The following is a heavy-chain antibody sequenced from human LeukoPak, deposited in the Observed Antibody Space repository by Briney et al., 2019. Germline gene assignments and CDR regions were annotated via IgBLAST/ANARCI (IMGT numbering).Heavy chain of an antibody. CDR1: GHTFFTFG. J-gene: IGHJ4*02. V-gene: IGHV1-18*01. Sequence: ASVKVSCKASGHTFFTFGITWVRQAPGQGLEWMGWISASNGNTNYAQKFQGRVTMTTDTSTSTAYLDLRSLRSDDTAIYYCARYGFWRGSPPNNWGQGTLVTVSS. CDR3: ARYGFWRGSPPNN. D-gene: IGHD3-3*01. CDR2: ISASNGNT.